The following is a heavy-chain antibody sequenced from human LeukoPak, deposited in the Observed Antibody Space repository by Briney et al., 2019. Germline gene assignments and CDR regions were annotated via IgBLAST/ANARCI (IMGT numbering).Heavy chain of an antibody. CDR3: AKEGGAGLDY. J-gene: IGHJ4*02. CDR1: GFRFDDYG. V-gene: IGHV3-9*01. CDR2: ISWNSGSI. Sequence: GGSLRLSCAASGFRFDDYGMHWVRQAPGKGLEWVSGISWNSGSIGYADSVKGRFTISRDDAKNSLYLQMNSLRPEDTALYYCAKEGGAGLDYWGQGTLVTVSS. D-gene: IGHD6-19*01.